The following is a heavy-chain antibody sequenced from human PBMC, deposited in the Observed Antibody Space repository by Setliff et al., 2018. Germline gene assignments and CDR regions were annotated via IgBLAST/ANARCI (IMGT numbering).Heavy chain of an antibody. CDR1: GYSISSGYY. V-gene: IGHV4-38-2*01. CDR3: ARHSSRPY. J-gene: IGHJ4*02. CDR2: IYHSGST. Sequence: SETLSLTCAVSGYSISSGYYWGWIRQPPGKGLEWIGSIYHSGSTYYNPSLKSRVTISVDTSKNQFSLKLSSVTAADTAVYYCARHSSRPYWGQGTLVTVLL.